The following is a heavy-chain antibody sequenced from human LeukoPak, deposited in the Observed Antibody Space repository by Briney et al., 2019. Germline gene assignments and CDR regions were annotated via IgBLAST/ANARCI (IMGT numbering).Heavy chain of an antibody. D-gene: IGHD2-21*01. CDR2: IYYSGST. J-gene: IGHJ4*02. CDR1: GGSISSRIYY. CDR3: ARDLSILWSALYFDY. V-gene: IGHV4-39*02. Sequence: SETLSLTCTVSGGSISSRIYYWGWIRQPPGKGLEWIGSIYYSGSTYYNPSLKSRVTISVDTSKNQFSLKLSSVTAADTAVYYCARDLSILWSALYFDYWGQGTLVTVSS.